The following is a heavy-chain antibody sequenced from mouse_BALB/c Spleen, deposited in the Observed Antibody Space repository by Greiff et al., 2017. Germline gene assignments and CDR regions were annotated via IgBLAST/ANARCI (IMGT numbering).Heavy chain of an antibody. V-gene: IGHV1S56*01. Sequence: QVQLQQSGPELVKPGASVRISCKASGYTFTSYYIHWVKQRPGQGLEWIGWIYPGNVNTKYNEKFKGKATLTADKSSSTAYMQLSSLTSEDSAVYFCARPGGYGNYYFDYWGQGTTLTVSS. J-gene: IGHJ2*01. CDR1: GYTFTSYY. D-gene: IGHD2-1*01. CDR3: ARPGGYGNYYFDY. CDR2: IYPGNVNT.